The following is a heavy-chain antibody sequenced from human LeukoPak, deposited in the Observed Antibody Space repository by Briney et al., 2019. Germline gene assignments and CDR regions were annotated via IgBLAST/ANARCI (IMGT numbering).Heavy chain of an antibody. CDR1: GFTFSSYW. V-gene: IGHV3-74*01. D-gene: IGHD3-3*01. CDR2: INTDGSST. J-gene: IGHJ4*02. CDR3: VAILEWLKGPHDY. Sequence: GGSLRLSCAASGFTFSSYWMHWVRQAPGKGLVWVSRINTDGSSTSYADSVKGRFTISRDNAKNTLYLQMNSLRAEDTAVYYCVAILEWLKGPHDYWGQGTLVTVSS.